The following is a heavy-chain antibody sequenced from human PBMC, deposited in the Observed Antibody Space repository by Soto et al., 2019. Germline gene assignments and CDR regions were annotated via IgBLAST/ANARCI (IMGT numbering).Heavy chain of an antibody. CDR3: VRVPFCTGGSCYSRGFDP. CDR1: GGSISISNW. J-gene: IGHJ5*02. CDR2: IYHSGTT. V-gene: IGHV4-4*02. Sequence: SETLSLTCTVSGGSISISNWWTWVRQPPGKGLEWIGEIYHSGTTNYNPSLKSRVTISVDKSQNQFSLKLTSVTAADTGMYYCVRVPFCTGGSCYSRGFDPWGQGSLVTVSS. D-gene: IGHD2-15*01.